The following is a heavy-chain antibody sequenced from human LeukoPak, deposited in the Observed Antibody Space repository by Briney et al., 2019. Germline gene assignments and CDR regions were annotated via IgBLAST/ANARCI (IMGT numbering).Heavy chain of an antibody. Sequence: GGSLRLSCAASGFTFSNSWMHWVRQAPGKGLVWVSIIKSDGSTIYADSVKGRFTISRDNAKSTIYLQMNSLRAEDTAVYYCARDYYHSVDYWGQGTLVTVSS. D-gene: IGHD3-22*01. CDR1: GFTFSNSW. J-gene: IGHJ4*02. CDR3: ARDYYHSVDY. V-gene: IGHV3-74*01. CDR2: IKSDGST.